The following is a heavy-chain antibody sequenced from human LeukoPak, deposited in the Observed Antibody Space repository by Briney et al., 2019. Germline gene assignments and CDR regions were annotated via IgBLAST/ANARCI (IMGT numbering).Heavy chain of an antibody. D-gene: IGHD1-1*01. V-gene: IGHV4-34*01. J-gene: IGHJ6*04. CDR2: INHSGGT. Sequence: SETLSLTCAVYGGSFTGYYWSWIRQPPGKGLEWIGEINHSGGTNYNPSLKSRVTISLDTSKNQFSLKLSSVTAADTAVYYCRGRTAGMDVWGKGTTVTVSS. CDR3: RGRTAGMDV. CDR1: GGSFTGYY.